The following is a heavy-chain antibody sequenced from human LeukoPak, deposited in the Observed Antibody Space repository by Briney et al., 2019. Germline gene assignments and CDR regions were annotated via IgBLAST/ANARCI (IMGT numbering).Heavy chain of an antibody. Sequence: GESLKISCKGSGYNFTNYWIGWVRQMPGKGLECMGIIYPGDSDTRYSPSFQGQVTISADKSISTAYLQWSSLKASDTAMYYCARRVSAIFGVVLNRWFDPWGQGTLVTVSS. J-gene: IGHJ5*02. D-gene: IGHD3-3*01. CDR2: IYPGDSDT. CDR3: ARRVSAIFGVVLNRWFDP. CDR1: GYNFTNYW. V-gene: IGHV5-51*01.